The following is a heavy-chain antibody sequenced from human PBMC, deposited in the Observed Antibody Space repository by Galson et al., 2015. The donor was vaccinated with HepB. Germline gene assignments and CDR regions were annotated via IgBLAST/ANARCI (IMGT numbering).Heavy chain of an antibody. CDR1: GFTFSSYA. CDR3: ARRMGTGGGFGELLGGYYYYYGMDV. Sequence: PRLSCAASGFTFSSYAMHWVRQAPGKGLEWVAVISYDGSNKYYADSVKGRFTISRDNAKNSLYLQTNSLRAEDTAVYYCARRMGTGGGFGELLGGYYYYYGMDVWGQGTTVTVSS. V-gene: IGHV3-30-3*01. D-gene: IGHD3-10*01. J-gene: IGHJ6*02. CDR2: ISYDGSNK.